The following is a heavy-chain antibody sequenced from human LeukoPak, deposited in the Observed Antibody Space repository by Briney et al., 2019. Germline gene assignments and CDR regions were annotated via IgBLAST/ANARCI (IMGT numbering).Heavy chain of an antibody. D-gene: IGHD3-22*01. V-gene: IGHV4-59*01. CDR1: GGSISSYY. CDR3: ARAFGYYDSSGYYFTAFDI. CDR2: IYYSGST. J-gene: IGHJ3*02. Sequence: SETLSLTCTVSGGSISSYYWSWVRQPPGKGLEWMGYIYYSGSTNYNHSLRSRVTISVDTSKNKFSLKLSSVTAADTAVYYCARAFGYYDSSGYYFTAFDIWGQGTMVTVSS.